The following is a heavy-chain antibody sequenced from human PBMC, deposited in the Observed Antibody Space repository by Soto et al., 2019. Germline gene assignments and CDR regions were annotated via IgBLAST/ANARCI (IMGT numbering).Heavy chain of an antibody. J-gene: IGHJ6*03. V-gene: IGHV2-5*02. Sequence: QITLKESGPTLVKPTQTLTLTCTFSGFSLTTSGEAVGWIRQPPGKALEWLALIYWDDDKRSSPSLKSRLTITKDTSKNQVVLTMTNMDPEDTATYYCAHIPGSGQLLYSYYYYMDVWGKGTTVTVSS. D-gene: IGHD3-10*01. CDR3: AHIPGSGQLLYSYYYYMDV. CDR2: IYWDDDK. CDR1: GFSLTTSGEA.